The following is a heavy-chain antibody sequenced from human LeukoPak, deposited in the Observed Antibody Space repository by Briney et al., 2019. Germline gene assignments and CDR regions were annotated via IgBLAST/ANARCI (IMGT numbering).Heavy chain of an antibody. CDR2: INANSGTT. CDR3: AKPISGGLAATADWFHH. J-gene: IGHJ5*01. CDR1: GFGFSVYA. V-gene: IGHV3-23*01. D-gene: IGHD6-25*01. Sequence: PGGSLRLSYTASGFGFSVYAMCWLRQPPGKGLEWVSTINANSGTTSYAASVRGRFTISRDNSKNTLYLQLNTLRADDTATYYCAKPISGGLAATADWFHHWGQGTLVVVSS.